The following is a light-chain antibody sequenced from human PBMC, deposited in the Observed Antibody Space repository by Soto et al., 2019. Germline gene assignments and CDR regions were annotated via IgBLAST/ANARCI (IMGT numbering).Light chain of an antibody. CDR2: DAS. Sequence: VLAQYRRSRCLPYRERETLSCRASQSVSSYLAWYQQKPGQAPRLLIYDASNRATGIPARFSGSGSGTDFTLTISSLEPEDFAVYYCQQRSNWPLTFGGGTKVDIK. J-gene: IGKJ4*01. CDR1: QSVSSY. CDR3: QQRSNWPLT. V-gene: IGKV3-11*01.